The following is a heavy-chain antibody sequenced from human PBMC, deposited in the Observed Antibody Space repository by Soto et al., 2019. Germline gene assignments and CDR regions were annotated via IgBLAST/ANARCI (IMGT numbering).Heavy chain of an antibody. CDR1: GGSISRGNYY. V-gene: IGHV4-31*03. Sequence: ETLSVTCTISGGSISRGNYYWNWIRQHPGKGLEWIGYIYYSGSTYYNPSLKSRVTISVDTSKNQFSLKLSSVTAADTGVYYWVRAPGYWGQGTLVTVSS. J-gene: IGHJ4*02. CDR3: VRAPGY. CDR2: IYYSGST.